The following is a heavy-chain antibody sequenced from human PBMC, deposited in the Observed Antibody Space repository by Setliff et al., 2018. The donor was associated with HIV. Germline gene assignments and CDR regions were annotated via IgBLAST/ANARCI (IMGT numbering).Heavy chain of an antibody. J-gene: IGHJ4*02. Sequence: GGSLRLSCAASGFTFRRFSMHWVRQAPGKALEWASLIQGDGSRTYYADSVKGRFTISRDNRKNSLYLQMNSLTDEDTAWYYCAKELDCGGDCFAYFDSWGQGTLVTVSS. V-gene: IGHV3-43D*04. CDR2: IQGDGSRT. D-gene: IGHD2-21*02. CDR3: AKELDCGGDCFAYFDS. CDR1: GFTFRRFS.